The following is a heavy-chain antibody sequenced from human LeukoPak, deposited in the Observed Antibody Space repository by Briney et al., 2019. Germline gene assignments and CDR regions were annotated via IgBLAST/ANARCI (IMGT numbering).Heavy chain of an antibody. CDR2: INPSSGDT. CDR3: AKNPYEYYFDY. CDR1: GYTLTGYY. D-gene: IGHD5-12*01. Sequence: ASVKVSCKASGYTLTGYYMHWVRLAPGQGLEWMGWINPSSGDTNYAQKFQGRVTMTRDTSISTAYMELSRLRSDDTGAYYCAKNPYEYYFDYWGQGTMVTVSS. J-gene: IGHJ4*02. V-gene: IGHV1-2*02.